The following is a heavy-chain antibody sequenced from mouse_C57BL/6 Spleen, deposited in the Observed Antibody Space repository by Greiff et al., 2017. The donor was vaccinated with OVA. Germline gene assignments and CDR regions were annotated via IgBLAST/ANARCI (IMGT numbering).Heavy chain of an antibody. V-gene: IGHV1-81*01. Sequence: QVQLQQSGAELARPGASVKLSCKASGYTFTSYGISWVKQRTGQGLEWIGEIYPRSGNTYYTEKFKGKATLTADKSSSTAYMELRSLTSEDSAVYFCARSPDYYGSSPFDYWGQGTTLTVSS. CDR2: IYPRSGNT. D-gene: IGHD1-1*01. CDR3: ARSPDYYGSSPFDY. J-gene: IGHJ2*01. CDR1: GYTFTSYG.